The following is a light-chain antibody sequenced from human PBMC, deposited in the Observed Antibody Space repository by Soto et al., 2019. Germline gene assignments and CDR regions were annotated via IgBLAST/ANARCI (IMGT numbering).Light chain of an antibody. J-gene: IGKJ5*01. V-gene: IGKV1-39*01. CDR2: GAS. Sequence: DIQVTQSTSFLSAFVGDSVTITCLTSQSIDKYLNWYQHEPGKAPRLLINGASSLQSGVPSRFSGSGSATDFTLTISGLRPEDFATYYCQQTYSTPQPFGQRRRLEIK. CDR3: QQTYSTPQP. CDR1: QSIDKY.